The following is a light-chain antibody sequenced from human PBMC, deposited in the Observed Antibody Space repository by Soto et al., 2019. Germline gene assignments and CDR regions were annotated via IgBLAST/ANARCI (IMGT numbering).Light chain of an antibody. CDR1: QSVSSY. V-gene: IGKV3-11*01. J-gene: IGKJ1*01. Sequence: EIVLTQSPGTLSLSPGERATLSCRASQSVSSYLAWYQQKPGQAPRLLIYDASNRATGIPARFSGSGSGTDFTLTISRLEPDDFAIYHCHQHGGSPETFGQGTKVDIK. CDR3: HQHGGSPET. CDR2: DAS.